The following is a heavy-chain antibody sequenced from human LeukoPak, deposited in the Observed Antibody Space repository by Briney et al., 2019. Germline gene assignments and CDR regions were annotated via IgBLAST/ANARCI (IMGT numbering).Heavy chain of an antibody. V-gene: IGHV3-33*03. J-gene: IGHJ4*02. D-gene: IGHD2-2*01. CDR2: IWFDGSKQ. Sequence: GGSLRLSCAASGFSFSKYGLHWVRRPPGKGLEWVAVIWFDGSKQYYAESVKGRFTVSRDNSKSTLDLHMSSLSAEDTAIYYCAKDQYPGSGYCSSSSCYGGFGSWGQGTLVTISS. CDR3: AKDQYPGSGYCSSSSCYGGFGS. CDR1: GFSFSKYG.